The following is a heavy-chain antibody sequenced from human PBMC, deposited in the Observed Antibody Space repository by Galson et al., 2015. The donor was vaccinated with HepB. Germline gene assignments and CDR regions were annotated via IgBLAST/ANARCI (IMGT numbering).Heavy chain of an antibody. D-gene: IGHD3-10*01. J-gene: IGHJ4*02. V-gene: IGHV1-2*04. CDR2: ISPNSGAT. CDR1: GYTFTDYY. Sequence: SVKVSCKASGYTFTDYYIHWVRQAPGQGLEWMGWISPNSGATNYAQRFQGWVTMTRDTSISTAYMELSRLKSDDTAVYYCARGGVIFSFDYWGQGTLVTVSS. CDR3: ARGGVIFSFDY.